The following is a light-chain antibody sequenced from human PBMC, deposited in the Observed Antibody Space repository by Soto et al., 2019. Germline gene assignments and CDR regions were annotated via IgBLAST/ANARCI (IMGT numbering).Light chain of an antibody. CDR3: LLYYGSPQPNWV. Sequence: QTVVTQEPSLTVSPGATVTLTCASSTGPVTSGYYPNWFQQKPGQAPRPLIYSTTNEHSWTPARFSGSLLGGKAALTLSGVLPEDEAEYYCLLYYGSPQPNWVFGGGTKLTVL. J-gene: IGLJ3*02. V-gene: IGLV7-43*01. CDR2: STT. CDR1: TGPVTSGYY.